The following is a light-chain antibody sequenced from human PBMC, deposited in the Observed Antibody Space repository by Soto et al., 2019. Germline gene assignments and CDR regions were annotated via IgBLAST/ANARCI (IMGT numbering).Light chain of an antibody. CDR3: SSYASSNPFV. CDR2: DVS. J-gene: IGLJ1*01. CDR1: GSDVGGYKY. Sequence: QSVLTQPASVSGSPGQSITISCTGTGSDVGGYKYVSWYQQLPGKAPKLMIYDVSYRPSGVSDRFSGSKSGNTASLIISGLQAEDEADYYCSSYASSNPFVFGTGTKLTVL. V-gene: IGLV2-14*01.